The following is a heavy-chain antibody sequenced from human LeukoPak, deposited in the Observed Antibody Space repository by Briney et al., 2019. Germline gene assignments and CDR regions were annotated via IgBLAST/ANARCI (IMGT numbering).Heavy chain of an antibody. CDR1: GLTFSTYW. D-gene: IGHD3-10*01. CDR2: IKQDGSEK. J-gene: IGHJ4*02. Sequence: GGSLRLSCAASGLTFSTYWMSWVRQAPGKGLEWVANIKQDGSEKYYVDSVKGRFTISRDNAKKSLYLQMNSLRAEDTAVYYCARDISPYYYGSGRNLFDYWGQGTLVTVSS. V-gene: IGHV3-7*03. CDR3: ARDISPYYYGSGRNLFDY.